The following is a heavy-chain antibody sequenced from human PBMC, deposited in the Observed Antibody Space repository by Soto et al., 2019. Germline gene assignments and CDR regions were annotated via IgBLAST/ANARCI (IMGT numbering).Heavy chain of an antibody. J-gene: IGHJ6*02. CDR3: ASPTTVRIYYYYGMDG. Sequence: SVQVSCKASGHPFSSYDICWVREGPGQGLEWMGGIIPIFGTANYAQKFQGRVTITADESTNTAYMELSRLRSEDTAVYYCASPTTVRIYYYYGMDGWGYRTTV. D-gene: IGHD4-17*01. CDR2: IIPIFGTA. CDR1: GHPFSSYD. V-gene: IGHV1-69*01.